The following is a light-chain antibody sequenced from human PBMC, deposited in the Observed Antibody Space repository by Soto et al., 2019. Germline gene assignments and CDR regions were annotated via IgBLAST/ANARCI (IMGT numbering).Light chain of an antibody. V-gene: IGKV3-11*01. Sequence: EIVLTQSPATLSLSPGERATLSCRASQSVSSYLAWYQQKPGQAPRLLIYDASSRATGIPARFSGSGSGTDFTLTFSSLEPEDFAVYYCQQRSNWLTFGGGTKVEIK. J-gene: IGKJ4*01. CDR2: DAS. CDR3: QQRSNWLT. CDR1: QSVSSY.